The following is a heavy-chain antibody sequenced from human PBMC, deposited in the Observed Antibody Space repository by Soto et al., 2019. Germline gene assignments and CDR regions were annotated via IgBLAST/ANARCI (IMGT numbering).Heavy chain of an antibody. J-gene: IGHJ4*02. CDR2: MNPNSGNT. Sequence: ASVKVSCKASGYTFTSYDINWVRQATGQGLEWMGWMNPNSGNTGYAQKFQGRVTMTRNTSISTAYMELSSLRSEDTAVYYCARGRDDFWSGYPDYWGQGTLVTVSS. CDR3: ARGRDDFWSGYPDY. V-gene: IGHV1-8*01. CDR1: GYTFTSYD. D-gene: IGHD3-3*01.